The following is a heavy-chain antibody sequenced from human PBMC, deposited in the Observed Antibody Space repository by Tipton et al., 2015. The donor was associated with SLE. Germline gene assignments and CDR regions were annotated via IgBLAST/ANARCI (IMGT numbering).Heavy chain of an antibody. CDR2: IYYSGST. CDR3: ARVQRLYGDYGRNAWYFDL. V-gene: IGHV4-61*05. Sequence: TLSLTCTVSGGSISSSSYYWGWIRQPPGKGLEWIGYIYYSGSTNYNPSLKSRVTISVDTSKNQFSLKLSSVTAADTAVYYCARVQRLYGDYGRNAWYFDLWGRGTLVTVSS. D-gene: IGHD4-17*01. CDR1: GGSISSSSYY. J-gene: IGHJ2*01.